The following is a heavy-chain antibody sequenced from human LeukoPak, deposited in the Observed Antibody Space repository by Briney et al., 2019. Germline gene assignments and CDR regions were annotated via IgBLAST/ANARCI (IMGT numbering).Heavy chain of an antibody. J-gene: IGHJ6*03. V-gene: IGHV4-39*07. Sequence: SETLSLTCTVSGGSISSSSYYWGWIRQPPGKGLEWIGSIYYSGSTYYNPSLKSRVTISVDTSKNQFSLKLSSVTAADTAVYYCARVNPDPLHYYGSGRHRAYYYYYYMDVWGKGTTVTVSS. D-gene: IGHD3-10*01. CDR2: IYYSGST. CDR1: GGSISSSSYY. CDR3: ARVNPDPLHYYGSGRHRAYYYYYYMDV.